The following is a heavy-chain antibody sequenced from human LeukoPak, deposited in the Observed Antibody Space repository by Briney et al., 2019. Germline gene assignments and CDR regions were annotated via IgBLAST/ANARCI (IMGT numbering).Heavy chain of an antibody. CDR3: ARDPFNDYGTNFDDY. Sequence: PGGSLRLSCAASGFTFSSYSMIWVRQAPGKGLEWVSSISSSSFYIYYADSVKGRFTISRDNAKNSLYLQMTSLRAKDTAVYYCARDPFNDYGTNFDDYWGQGTLVSVSS. CDR2: ISSSSFYI. V-gene: IGHV3-21*01. J-gene: IGHJ4*02. D-gene: IGHD4-23*01. CDR1: GFTFSSYS.